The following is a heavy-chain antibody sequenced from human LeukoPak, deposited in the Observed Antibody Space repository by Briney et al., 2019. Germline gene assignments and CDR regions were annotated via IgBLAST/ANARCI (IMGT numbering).Heavy chain of an antibody. CDR2: INPNSGGT. Sequence: ASVKVSCKASGYTFTGYYMRWVRQAPGQGLEWMGWINPNSGGTNYAQKFQGRVTMTRDTSISTAYMELSRLRSDDTAVYYCARDNPGSRCSSGGSCYSIDAYWGQGTLVTVSS. J-gene: IGHJ4*02. D-gene: IGHD2-15*01. V-gene: IGHV1-2*02. CDR1: GYTFTGYY. CDR3: ARDNPGSRCSSGGSCYSIDAY.